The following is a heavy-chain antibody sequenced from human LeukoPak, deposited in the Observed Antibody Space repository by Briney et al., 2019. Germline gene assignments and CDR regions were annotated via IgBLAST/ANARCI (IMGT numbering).Heavy chain of an antibody. CDR2: IYHSGST. V-gene: IGHV4-30-2*01. J-gene: IGHJ5*02. CDR3: ARDLEESNWFDP. CDR1: GGSISSGGYY. Sequence: SETLSLTCTVSGGSISSGGYYWSWIRQPPGKGLEWIGYIYHSGSTYYNPSLKSRVTISVDRSKNQFSLKLSSVTAADTAVYYCARDLEESNWFDPWGQGTLVTVSS.